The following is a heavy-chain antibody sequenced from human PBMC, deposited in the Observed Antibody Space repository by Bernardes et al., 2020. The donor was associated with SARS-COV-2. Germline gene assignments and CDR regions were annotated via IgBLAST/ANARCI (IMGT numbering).Heavy chain of an antibody. Sequence: ASVKVSCKASGYTSTTYGVSWVRQAPGQGLEWMGWISAYNGNKNYVQKFQGRVTMTTDTSTSTAYMELRSLKSDDTAVYYCARGPWAYRGSSSYYYGMDVWGQGTTVTVYS. D-gene: IGHD6-6*01. CDR1: GYTSTTYG. J-gene: IGHJ6*02. CDR3: ARGPWAYRGSSSYYYGMDV. CDR2: ISAYNGNK. V-gene: IGHV1-18*01.